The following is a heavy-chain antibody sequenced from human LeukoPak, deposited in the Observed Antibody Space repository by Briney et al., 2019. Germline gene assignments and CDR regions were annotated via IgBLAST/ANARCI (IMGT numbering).Heavy chain of an antibody. CDR1: GFTFSSYA. D-gene: IGHD3-22*01. J-gene: IGHJ5*02. Sequence: PGGSLRLSCAASGFTFSSYAMSWVRQAPGKGLEWVSAISGSGGSTYHADSVKGRFTISRDNSKNTLYLQTNSLRAEDTAVYYCAKGVMSSGYYKYNWFDPWGQGTLVTVSS. V-gene: IGHV3-23*01. CDR3: AKGVMSSGYYKYNWFDP. CDR2: ISGSGGST.